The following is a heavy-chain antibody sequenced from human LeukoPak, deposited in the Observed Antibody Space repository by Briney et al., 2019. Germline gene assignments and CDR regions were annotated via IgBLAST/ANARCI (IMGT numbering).Heavy chain of an antibody. J-gene: IGHJ4*02. CDR1: RFTFSGSD. CDR3: ANFYGGNLKSYFDY. V-gene: IGHV3-73*01. CDR2: IGIKANNYAT. Sequence: GGSLKLSCAASRFTFSGSDMHWVRQASGKGLEWVGRIGIKANNYATAYSAALKGRFTISRDDSKNTAYLQMNTLRAEDTAVYYCANFYGGNLKSYFDYWGQGTLVTVSS. D-gene: IGHD4-23*01.